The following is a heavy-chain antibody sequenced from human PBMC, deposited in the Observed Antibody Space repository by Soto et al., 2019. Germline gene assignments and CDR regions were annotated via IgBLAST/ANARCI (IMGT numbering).Heavy chain of an antibody. V-gene: IGHV3-53*01. D-gene: IGHD3-3*01. J-gene: IGHJ3*02. CDR1: GFTVSSNY. CDR3: AMGTIFGVVSAEAFDI. CDR2: IYSGGST. Sequence: EVQLVESGGGLIQPGGSLRLSCAASGFTVSSNYMSWVRQAPGKGLEWVSVIYSGGSTYYADSVKGRFTISRDNSKNTLYLQMKSLRAEDTAVYYCAMGTIFGVVSAEAFDIWGQGTMVTVSS.